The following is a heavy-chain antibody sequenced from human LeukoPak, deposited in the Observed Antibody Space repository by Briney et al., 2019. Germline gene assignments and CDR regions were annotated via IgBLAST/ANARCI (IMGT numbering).Heavy chain of an antibody. Sequence: ASVKVSCKASGYTFTSYGISWVRQAPGQGLEWMGWISAYNGNTNYAQKLQGRVTMTTDTSTSTAHMELRSLRSDDTAVYYCARDLREYNWNGVDYWGQGTLVTVSS. CDR2: ISAYNGNT. J-gene: IGHJ4*02. V-gene: IGHV1-18*01. D-gene: IGHD1-1*01. CDR1: GYTFTSYG. CDR3: ARDLREYNWNGVDY.